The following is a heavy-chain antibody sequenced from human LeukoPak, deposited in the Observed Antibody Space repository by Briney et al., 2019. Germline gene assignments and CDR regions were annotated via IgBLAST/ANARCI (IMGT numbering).Heavy chain of an antibody. J-gene: IGHJ4*02. D-gene: IGHD6-19*01. Sequence: SETLSLTCSVSGGSISSYYWSWIRQPPGKGLEWIGYIYYSGSTNYNPSLKTRVTISVDTSKNQFSLKLSSVTAADTAVYYCARHSGSRTKYYYFDYWGQGTLVTVSS. CDR2: IYYSGST. CDR1: GGSISSYY. V-gene: IGHV4-59*01. CDR3: ARHSGSRTKYYYFDY.